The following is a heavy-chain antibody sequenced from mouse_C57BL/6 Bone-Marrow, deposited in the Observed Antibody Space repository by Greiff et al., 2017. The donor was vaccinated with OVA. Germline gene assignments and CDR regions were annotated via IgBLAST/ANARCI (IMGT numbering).Heavy chain of an antibody. CDR3: YYSVYYAMDY. J-gene: IGHJ4*01. V-gene: IGHV1-18*01. CDR1: GYTFTDYN. Sequence: EVQLQESGPELVKPGASVKIPCKASGYTFTDYNMDWVKQSHGKSLEWIGDINPNNGGTIYNQKFKGKAKLTVDKSSSTAYMERRILTSEDTAVYYWYYSVYYAMDYWGQGTSVTVSS. D-gene: IGHD2-12*01. CDR2: INPNNGGT.